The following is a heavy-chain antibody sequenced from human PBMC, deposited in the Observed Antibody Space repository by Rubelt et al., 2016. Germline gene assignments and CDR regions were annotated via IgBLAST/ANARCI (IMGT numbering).Heavy chain of an antibody. CDR1: A. Sequence: AMNWVRQAPGQGLEWMGWINTNTGNPTYAQGFTGRFVFSLDTSVSTAYLQISSLKAEDTAVYYCARVNWNPYYYYYGMDVWGQGTTVTVSS. V-gene: IGHV7-4-1*02. CDR3: ARVNWNPYYYYYGMDV. D-gene: IGHD1-1*01. CDR2: INTNTGNP. J-gene: IGHJ6*02.